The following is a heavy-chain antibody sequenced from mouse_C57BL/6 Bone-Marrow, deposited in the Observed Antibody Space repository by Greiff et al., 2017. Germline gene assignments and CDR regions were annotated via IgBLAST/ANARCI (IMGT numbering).Heavy chain of an antibody. CDR1: GFTFSDYY. Sequence: EVQLVESGGGLVQPGGSLKLSCAASGFTFSDYYMYWVRQTPEKRLEWVAYISNGGGSTYYPDTVKGRFTISRENAKNTLYLQMSRLKSEDTAMYYCARRPYGYDDLYAMDYWGQGTSVTVSS. CDR3: ARRPYGYDDLYAMDY. CDR2: ISNGGGST. V-gene: IGHV5-12*01. D-gene: IGHD2-2*01. J-gene: IGHJ4*01.